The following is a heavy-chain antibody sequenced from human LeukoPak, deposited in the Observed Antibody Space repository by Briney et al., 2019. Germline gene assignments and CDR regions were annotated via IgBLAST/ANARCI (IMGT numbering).Heavy chain of an antibody. CDR1: GFTFSTYA. Sequence: PGGSLRLSCSASGFTFSTYAMHWVRQAPGKGLEYVSVISSNGGSTYYADSVKGRFTISRDNSKNTLYLQMSSLRPEDTAVYYCVKALTDDAFDIWGQGTMVTVSS. CDR2: ISSNGGST. J-gene: IGHJ3*02. V-gene: IGHV3-64D*06. CDR3: VKALTDDAFDI.